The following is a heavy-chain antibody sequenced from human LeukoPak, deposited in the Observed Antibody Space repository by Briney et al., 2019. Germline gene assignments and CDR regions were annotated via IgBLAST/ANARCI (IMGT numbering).Heavy chain of an antibody. V-gene: IGHV1-18*01. Sequence: ASVKVSFKASGYTFTTFGITWVRQAPGQGLEWMGWINADNGNTNYAPNLQGRVTMTTDTSTSTAYMELRSLRSDDTAVYYCARRDSGLDAFDIWGQGTMVIVSS. CDR1: GYTFTTFG. D-gene: IGHD3-10*01. CDR2: INADNGNT. J-gene: IGHJ3*02. CDR3: ARRDSGLDAFDI.